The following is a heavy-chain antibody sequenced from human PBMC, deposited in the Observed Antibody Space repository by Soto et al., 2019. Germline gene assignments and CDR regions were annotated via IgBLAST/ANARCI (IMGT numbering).Heavy chain of an antibody. D-gene: IGHD2-8*01. CDR2: MNPNSGNT. CDR3: ARGLVTVLMVYAIPEYFQH. J-gene: IGHJ1*01. Sequence: ASVKVSCKASGYTFTSYDINWVRQATGQGLEWMGWMNPNSGNTGYAQQFQGRVTMTRNTSISTAYMELSSLRSEDTAVYYCARGLVTVLMVYAIPEYFQHWGQGTLVTVSS. CDR1: GYTFTSYD. V-gene: IGHV1-8*01.